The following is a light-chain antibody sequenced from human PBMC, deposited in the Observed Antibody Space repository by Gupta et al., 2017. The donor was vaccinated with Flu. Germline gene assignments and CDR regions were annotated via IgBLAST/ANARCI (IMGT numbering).Light chain of an antibody. V-gene: IGKV3D-11*01. CDR1: QDVGSF. Sequence: EILLTQSPATLSLSPGERAILSCRASQDVGSFLAWYQHKPGQAPRLLIYDASKRATGIPARFSGSGSGTDFTLTISSLEPEDFAIYYCQEPRTTCGHGTRLDSK. J-gene: IGKJ5*01. CDR2: DAS. CDR3: QEPRTT.